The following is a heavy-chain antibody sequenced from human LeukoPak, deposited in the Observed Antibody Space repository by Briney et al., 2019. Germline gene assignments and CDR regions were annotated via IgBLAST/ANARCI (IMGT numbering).Heavy chain of an antibody. CDR1: GGSFSGYY. CDR2: INDSGGT. CDR3: ARGGLNSNFFGS. D-gene: IGHD4-11*01. J-gene: IGHJ4*02. Sequence: SETLSLTCAVYGGSFSGYYWSWIRQPPGKGREWIGEINDSGGTKYIPSLKSRVTISADTSKNQFSLKVNSVTAADTAVYYCARGGLNSNFFGSWGQGTLVTVSS. V-gene: IGHV4-34*01.